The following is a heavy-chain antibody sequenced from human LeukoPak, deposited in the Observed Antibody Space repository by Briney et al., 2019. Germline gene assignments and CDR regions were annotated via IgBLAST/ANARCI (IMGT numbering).Heavy chain of an antibody. Sequence: SETLSLTCTVSGYSISSGYYWGWIRQPPGKGLEWIGEINHSGSTNYNPSLKSRVTISVDTSKNQFSLKLSSVTAADTAVYYCARVPLAAAGPFDPWGQGTLVTVSS. CDR3: ARVPLAAAGPFDP. CDR2: INHSGST. D-gene: IGHD6-13*01. V-gene: IGHV4-38-2*02. CDR1: GYSISSGYY. J-gene: IGHJ5*02.